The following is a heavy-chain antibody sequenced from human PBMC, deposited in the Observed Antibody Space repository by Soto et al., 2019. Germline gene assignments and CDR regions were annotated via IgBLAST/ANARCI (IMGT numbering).Heavy chain of an antibody. CDR3: ARDGHRTSSVHYGLDV. J-gene: IGHJ6*02. V-gene: IGHV3-33*01. D-gene: IGHD6-6*01. CDR2: IWYDGSNK. Sequence: GGSLRLSCAASGNIFTGYGMHWVRQPPGKGLEWVAGIWYDGSNKVHADSVKGRFTISRDNSRNMVYLQMNSLKAEDTAVYYCARDGHRTSSVHYGLDVWGQGTTVTVSS. CDR1: GNIFTGYG.